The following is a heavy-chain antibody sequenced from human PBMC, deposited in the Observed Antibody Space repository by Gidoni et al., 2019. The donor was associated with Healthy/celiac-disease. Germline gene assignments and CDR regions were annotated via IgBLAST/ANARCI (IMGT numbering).Heavy chain of an antibody. CDR2: IYSGGST. CDR1: GFTVSSNY. Sequence: EVQLVESGGGLIQPGGSLRLSCAASGFTVSSNYMSWVRQAPGKGLEWVSVIYSGGSTYYADSVKGRFTISRDNSKNTLYLQMNSLRAEDTAVYYCARVNSGYESYFDYWGQGTLVTVSS. CDR3: ARVNSGYESYFDY. V-gene: IGHV3-53*01. D-gene: IGHD5-12*01. J-gene: IGHJ4*02.